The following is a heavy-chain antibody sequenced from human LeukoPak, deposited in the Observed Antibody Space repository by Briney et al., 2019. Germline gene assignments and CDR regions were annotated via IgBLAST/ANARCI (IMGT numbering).Heavy chain of an antibody. D-gene: IGHD6-13*01. Sequence: SETLSLTCTVSGGSVNSGDSYWSWIRQSPGKGLEWIGYIYYGGNTYYSPSLRSRVTISMDTSKNQFSLKLTSLTAADTAVYYCARDRYSSSSFYFDYWGQGALVTVSS. CDR3: ARDRYSSSSFYFDY. J-gene: IGHJ4*02. CDR1: GGSVNSGDSY. V-gene: IGHV4-30-4*08. CDR2: IYYGGNT.